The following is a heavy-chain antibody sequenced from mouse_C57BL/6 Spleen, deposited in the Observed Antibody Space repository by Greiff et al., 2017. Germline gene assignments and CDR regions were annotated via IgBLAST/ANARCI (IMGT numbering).Heavy chain of an antibody. CDR1: GFSLSTSGMG. J-gene: IGHJ4*01. CDR2: IYWADAT. Sequence: QVTLKVCGPGILQSSQTLSLTCSFSGFSLSTSGMGVSWIRQPSGKGLEWLAHIYWADATRYTPSLKSRLTISKDTSRNQVFLKITSVDTADTATYYCARREDYYCPMDYWGQGTSVTVSS. V-gene: IGHV8-12*01. D-gene: IGHD1-1*01. CDR3: ARREDYYCPMDY.